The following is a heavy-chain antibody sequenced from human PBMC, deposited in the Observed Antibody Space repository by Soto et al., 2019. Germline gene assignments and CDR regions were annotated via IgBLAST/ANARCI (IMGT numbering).Heavy chain of an antibody. CDR3: AKVPGRYYGSGSYRGDAFDI. D-gene: IGHD3-10*01. J-gene: IGHJ3*02. V-gene: IGHV3-23*01. CDR1: GFTFSSYA. Sequence: GGSLRLSCAASGFTFSSYAMSWVRQAPGKGLEWVSAISGSGGSTYYADSVKGRFPISRDNSKNTLYLQMNSLRAEDTAVYYCAKVPGRYYGSGSYRGDAFDIWGQGTMVTVSS. CDR2: ISGSGGST.